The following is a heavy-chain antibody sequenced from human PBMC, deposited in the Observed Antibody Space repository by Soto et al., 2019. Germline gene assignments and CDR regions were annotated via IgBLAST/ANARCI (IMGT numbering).Heavy chain of an antibody. D-gene: IGHD1-26*01. CDR3: AGVKERAFGSLPYDSGMDV. V-gene: IGHV1-2*02. J-gene: IGHJ6*02. Sequence: QVQLVQSGAEVKKPGASVKVSCKASGYTFTDYYMHWVRQAPGQGLEWMGWINPNSGGANYGQRFQGRVTMTRDTSIGTDYMELTRLRHDDTAVYYCAGVKERAFGSLPYDSGMDVWGQGTTVTVSS. CDR1: GYTFTDYY. CDR2: INPNSGGA.